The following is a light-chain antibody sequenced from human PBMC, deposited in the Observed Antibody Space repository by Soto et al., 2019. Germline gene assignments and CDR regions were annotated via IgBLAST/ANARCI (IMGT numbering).Light chain of an antibody. CDR1: QSITTF. CDR2: DAS. V-gene: IGKV1-5*01. CDR3: QHYNSYSEA. Sequence: DIQMTQSPSTLSAALGDRVTITCRASQSITTFLAWYQQKPGKAPQILIYDASKLEPGVPSRFSGSGSGTESTLTISSLQPDDFATYYCQHYNSYSEAFGQGTKVDIK. J-gene: IGKJ1*01.